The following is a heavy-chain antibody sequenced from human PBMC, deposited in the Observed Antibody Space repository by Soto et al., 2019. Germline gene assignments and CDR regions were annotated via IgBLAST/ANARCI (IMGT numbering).Heavy chain of an antibody. V-gene: IGHV2-5*02. Sequence: QITLKESGPALVKPTQTLTLTCSVSGFSLSSSGVGVGWIRQPPGKALEWLALIYWDDDKRYSPSLKNRLTITKDTSKHQVVLTMTNMDPVYTATYYCAHRQAGGSGWYRDYIDSWGQGTLVTVSS. D-gene: IGHD6-19*01. CDR3: AHRQAGGSGWYRDYIDS. CDR2: IYWDDDK. J-gene: IGHJ4*02. CDR1: GFSLSSSGVG.